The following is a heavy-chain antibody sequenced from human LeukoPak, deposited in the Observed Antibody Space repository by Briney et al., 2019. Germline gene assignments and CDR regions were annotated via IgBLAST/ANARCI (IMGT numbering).Heavy chain of an antibody. D-gene: IGHD6-6*01. CDR1: GGSISSSSYY. V-gene: IGHV4-39*07. Sequence: SETLSLTCTVSGGSISSSSYYWGWSRQPPGKGLEWIGSIYYSGSTYYNPSLKSRVTISVDTSKNQFSLKLSSVTAADTAVYYCARDSSSDAFDIWGQGTMVTVSS. J-gene: IGHJ3*02. CDR3: ARDSSSDAFDI. CDR2: IYYSGST.